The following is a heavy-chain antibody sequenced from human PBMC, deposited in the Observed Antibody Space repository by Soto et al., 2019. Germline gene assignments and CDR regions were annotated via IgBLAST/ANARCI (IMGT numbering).Heavy chain of an antibody. CDR2: ISYDGSNK. Sequence: GGSLRLSCAASGFTFSSYGMHGVRQAPGKGLEWVAVISYDGSNKYYADSVKGRFTISRDNSKNTLYLQMNSLRAEDTAVYYCAKDYWAAAGTSFFDYWGQGTLVTVSS. CDR3: AKDYWAAAGTSFFDY. CDR1: GFTFSSYG. V-gene: IGHV3-30*18. J-gene: IGHJ4*02. D-gene: IGHD6-13*01.